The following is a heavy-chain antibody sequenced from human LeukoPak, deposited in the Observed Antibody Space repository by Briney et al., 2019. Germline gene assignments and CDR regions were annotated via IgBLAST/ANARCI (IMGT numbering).Heavy chain of an antibody. D-gene: IGHD5-24*01. J-gene: IGHJ2*01. V-gene: IGHV3-9*01. CDR1: GFNFDDYA. CDR2: INWKTGNG. CDR3: TRRAARWQFDL. Sequence: PRGSLRHSCAVSGFNFDDYAMHWVPQAPGSGLEWVSGINWKTGNGIYADSVKGRLTISRDNAKNSLYLQMSSLRAEDTALYYCTRRAARWQFDLWGRGTLLTVSS.